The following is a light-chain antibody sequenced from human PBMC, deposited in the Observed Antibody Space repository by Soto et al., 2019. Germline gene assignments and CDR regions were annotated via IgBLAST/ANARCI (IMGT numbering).Light chain of an antibody. CDR2: SHN. V-gene: IGLV1-47*02. J-gene: IGLJ1*01. CDR1: SSDIGNTY. CDR3: SSYTNINTRACV. Sequence: QSVLTHPPSASGTPGQRVTFSCSGSSSDIGNTYIYCCQQLPGTAPKLHIYSHNRRPSGVPVRFSGSRSGTSASLAISGLRSEDEADDYCSSYTNINTRACVFGTGTKVTVL.